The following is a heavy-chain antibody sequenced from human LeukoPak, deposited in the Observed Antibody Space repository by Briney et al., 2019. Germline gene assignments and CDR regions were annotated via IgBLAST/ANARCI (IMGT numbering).Heavy chain of an antibody. CDR3: ARGHPYSGSYYYFDY. CDR2: INHSGST. D-gene: IGHD1-26*01. Sequence: PSETLSLTCAVYGGPFSGYYWSWIRQPPGKGLEWIGEINHSGSTNYNPSLKSRVTISVDTSKNQSSLKLSSVTAADTAVYYCARGHPYSGSYYYFDYWGQGTLVTVSS. V-gene: IGHV4-34*01. CDR1: GGPFSGYY. J-gene: IGHJ4*02.